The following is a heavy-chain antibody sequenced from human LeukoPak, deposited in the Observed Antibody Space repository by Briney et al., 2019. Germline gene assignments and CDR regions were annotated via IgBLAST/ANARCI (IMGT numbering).Heavy chain of an antibody. D-gene: IGHD5-18*01. V-gene: IGHV3-11*04. J-gene: IGHJ6*04. CDR2: ISGSGSTI. Sequence: KPGRSLRLSCAASGFTFSDYYMSWIHQAPGKGLEWVSYISGSGSTISYADSVKGRFTISRDNAKNSLYLQMNSLRAEDTAVYYCARKDVDTAMVPKTGYYYYGMDVWGKGTTVTVSS. CDR1: GFTFSDYY. CDR3: ARKDVDTAMVPKTGYYYYGMDV.